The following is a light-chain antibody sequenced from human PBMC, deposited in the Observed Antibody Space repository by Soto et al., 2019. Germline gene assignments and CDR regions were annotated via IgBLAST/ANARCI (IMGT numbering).Light chain of an antibody. CDR1: QSVSSSY. Sequence: EIVLTQPPCTLSFSPLERATLSFRASQSVSSSYLAWYQQKPGQAPRLLIYDASNRATGIPARFSGSGSGTDFTLTISSLEPEDFAVYYCQQRSNWPTFGQGTKVDIK. CDR2: DAS. CDR3: QQRSNWPT. V-gene: IGKV3-11*01. J-gene: IGKJ1*01.